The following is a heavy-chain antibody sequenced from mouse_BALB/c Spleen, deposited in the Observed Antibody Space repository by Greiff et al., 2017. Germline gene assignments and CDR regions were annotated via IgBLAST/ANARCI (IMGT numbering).Heavy chain of an antibody. CDR3: ARGLLRRGAMDY. J-gene: IGHJ4*01. CDR2: ISTYYGDA. D-gene: IGHD1-1*01. Sequence: LVESGAELVRPGVSVKISCKGSGYTFTDYAMHWVKQSHAKSLEWIGVISTYYGDASYNQKFKGKATMTVDKSSSTAYMELARLTSEDSAIYYCARGLLRRGAMDYWGQGTSVTVSS. V-gene: IGHV1S137*01. CDR1: GYTFTDYA.